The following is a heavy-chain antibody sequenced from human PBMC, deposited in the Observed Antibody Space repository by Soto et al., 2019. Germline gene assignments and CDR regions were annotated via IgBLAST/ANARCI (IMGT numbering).Heavy chain of an antibody. V-gene: IGHV1-8*01. Sequence: QVQLVQSGAEVKKPGASVKVSCKASGYTFTSYDINWVRQATGQGLEWMGWMNPNSGNTGYAQKFQGRVTMTRNTSISTAYMELSSLRSEDTAVYYCARVPLPYYDFWSGYYYYYYYYYMDVWGKGTTVTVSS. CDR2: MNPNSGNT. J-gene: IGHJ6*03. D-gene: IGHD3-3*01. CDR3: ARVPLPYYDFWSGYYYYYYYYYMDV. CDR1: GYTFTSYD.